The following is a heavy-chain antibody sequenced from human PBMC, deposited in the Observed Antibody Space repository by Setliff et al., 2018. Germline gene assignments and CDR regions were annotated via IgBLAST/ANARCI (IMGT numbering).Heavy chain of an antibody. CDR3: AREGYYDSSGYWADFDY. Sequence: PSETLSLTCDVSGYSFKSDDYWAWIRQSPGRGLEWIGSVSHSGSTYYNPSLKSRVTISVDTSKNQFSLKLSSVTAADTAVYYCAREGYYDSSGYWADFDYWGQGTLVTVSS. J-gene: IGHJ4*02. V-gene: IGHV4-38-2*02. D-gene: IGHD3-22*01. CDR2: VSHSGST. CDR1: GYSFKSDDY.